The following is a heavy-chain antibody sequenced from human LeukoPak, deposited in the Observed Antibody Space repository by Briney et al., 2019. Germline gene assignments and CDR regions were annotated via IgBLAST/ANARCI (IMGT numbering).Heavy chain of an antibody. CDR2: IYTSGST. Sequence: SETLSLTCTVSGGSISSYYWSWIRQPAGKGLEWIGRIYTSGSTNYNPSLKSRVTMSVDTSKNQFSLKLSSVTAADTAVYYCARGPDCSSTSCYNPHAFDIWGQGTMVTVSS. CDR1: GGSISSYY. J-gene: IGHJ3*02. V-gene: IGHV4-4*07. CDR3: ARGPDCSSTSCYNPHAFDI. D-gene: IGHD2-2*02.